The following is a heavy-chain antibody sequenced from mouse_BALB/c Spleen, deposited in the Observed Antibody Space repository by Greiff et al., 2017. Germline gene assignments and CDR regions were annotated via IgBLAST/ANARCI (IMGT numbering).Heavy chain of an antibody. V-gene: IGHV1S135*01. Sequence: EVQRVESGPELVKPGASVKVSCKASGYAFTSYNMYWVKQSHGKSLEWIGYIDPYNGGTSYNQKFKGKATLTVDKSSSTAYMHLNSLTSEDSAVYYCAQIYYDYAEAYWGQGTLVTVSA. J-gene: IGHJ3*01. D-gene: IGHD2-4*01. CDR3: AQIYYDYAEAY. CDR1: GYAFTSYN. CDR2: IDPYNGGT.